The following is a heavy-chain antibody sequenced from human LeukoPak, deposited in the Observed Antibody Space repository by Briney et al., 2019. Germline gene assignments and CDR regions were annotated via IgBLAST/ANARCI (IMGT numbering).Heavy chain of an antibody. CDR3: ARRGYSFGTFDY. CDR2: ISSSGGST. Sequence: GGSLRLSCAASGFTFSSYAMNWVRQAPGKGLEWVSGISSSGGSTYYADSVKGRFTISRDNSKNTLSPQLNSLRVEDTAIYYCARRGYSFGTFDYWGQGTLVTVSS. V-gene: IGHV3-23*01. J-gene: IGHJ4*02. D-gene: IGHD5-18*01. CDR1: GFTFSSYA.